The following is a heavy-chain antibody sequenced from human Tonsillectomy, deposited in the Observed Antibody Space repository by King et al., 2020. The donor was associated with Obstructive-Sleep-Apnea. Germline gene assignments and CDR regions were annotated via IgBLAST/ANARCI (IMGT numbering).Heavy chain of an antibody. V-gene: IGHV3-23*04. J-gene: IGHJ4*02. CDR2: VSGSGGIT. Sequence: VQLVQSGGGLVQPGGSLRLSCAASGFTFSSYSMSWVLQAPGNGLGCVAGVSGSGGITYLADYVKGRFTISRDNSKNTLYLQMNSLRAEDTAVYYCAKDRLIQLWSSFDYWGQGTLVTVSS. CDR3: AKDRLIQLWSSFDY. D-gene: IGHD5-18*01. CDR1: GFTFSSYS.